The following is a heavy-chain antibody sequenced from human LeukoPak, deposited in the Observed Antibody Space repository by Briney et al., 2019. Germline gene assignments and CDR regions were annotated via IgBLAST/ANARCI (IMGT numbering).Heavy chain of an antibody. V-gene: IGHV3-21*01. CDR1: GFTFNTYS. J-gene: IGHJ6*02. CDR3: ARDRGSGWYYFYGMVV. D-gene: IGHD6-19*01. CDR2: ISSSGTYI. Sequence: PGGSLTLSCAASGFTFNTYSMNWVRQAPGKGLEWVSSISSSGTYINYADSVKGRFTISRDNAKATLYLEMHNLRVDDTAMYYCARDRGSGWYYFYGMVVWGQGTTVTVSS.